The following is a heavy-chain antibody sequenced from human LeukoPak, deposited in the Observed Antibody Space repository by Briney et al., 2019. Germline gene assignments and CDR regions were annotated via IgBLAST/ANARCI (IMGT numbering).Heavy chain of an antibody. CDR3: ARDAEGYHWSGGYFDY. V-gene: IGHV1-2*02. CDR1: GYTFTGYY. Sequence: GASVKVSCKASGYTFTGYYMHWVRQAPGQGLEWMGWINTISGGTNFAQKFQGRVTMTRDTAITTAYMELSRLRSDDTAVYYCARDAEGYHWSGGYFDYWGQGTLVTVSS. J-gene: IGHJ4*02. D-gene: IGHD3-3*01. CDR2: INTISGGT.